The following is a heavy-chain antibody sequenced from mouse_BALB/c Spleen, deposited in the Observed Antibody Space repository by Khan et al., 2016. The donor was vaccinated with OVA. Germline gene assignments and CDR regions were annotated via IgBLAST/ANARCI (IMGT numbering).Heavy chain of an antibody. Sequence: QIQLVQSGPELKKPGETVKISCEASGYTFTNYGMNWVKQAPGKGFKWMGWINTYTGEPTYADDFKGRFAFSLETSASTAYLQLNNLKNEDMATXFCARGLKYYGSWFAYWGQGTLVTVSA. CDR2: INTYTGEP. D-gene: IGHD1-1*01. CDR1: GYTFTNYG. CDR3: ARGLKYYGSWFAY. V-gene: IGHV9-1*02. J-gene: IGHJ3*01.